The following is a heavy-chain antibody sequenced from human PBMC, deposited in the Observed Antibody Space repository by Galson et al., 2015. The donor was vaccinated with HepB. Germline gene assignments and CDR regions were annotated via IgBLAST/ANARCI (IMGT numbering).Heavy chain of an antibody. Sequence: SLRLSCAASGFTVSSNYMSWVRQAPGKGLEWVSVIYSGGSTYYADSVKGRFTISRDNSKNTLYLQMNSLRAEDTAVYYCARAPAAIYYYYGMDVWGQGTTVTVSS. J-gene: IGHJ6*02. CDR2: IYSGGST. D-gene: IGHD2-2*01. V-gene: IGHV3-66*01. CDR1: GFTVSSNY. CDR3: ARAPAAIYYYYGMDV.